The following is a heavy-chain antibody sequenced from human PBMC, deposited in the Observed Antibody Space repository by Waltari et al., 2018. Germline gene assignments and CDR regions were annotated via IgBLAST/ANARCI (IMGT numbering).Heavy chain of an antibody. Sequence: EVQLVESGGGLIQPGGSLRLPCVGPGFTVNRNYMSWVRQVPGKGLEWVSNIPLGTNANYAESVRGRFTISRDNSKDTLYLQMNSLRVEDTTVYFCARHVSGPTRAAFDVWGQGTMVTVSP. V-gene: IGHV3-53*01. D-gene: IGHD6-19*01. CDR3: ARHVSGPTRAAFDV. CDR1: GFTVNRNY. J-gene: IGHJ3*01. CDR2: IPLGTNA.